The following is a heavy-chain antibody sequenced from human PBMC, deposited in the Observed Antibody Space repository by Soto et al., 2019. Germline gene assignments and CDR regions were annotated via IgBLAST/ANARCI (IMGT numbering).Heavy chain of an antibody. CDR1: GFTFSSYA. J-gene: IGHJ4*02. Sequence: QVQLVESGGGVVQPGRSLRLSCAASGFTFSSYAMHWVRQAPGKGLEWVAVISYDGSNKYYADSVKGRFTISRDNSKITLYLQMNTLRIEDTGVYYCARDYCSSTSCYKGPLDYWGQGTLVTVSS. D-gene: IGHD2-2*02. CDR2: ISYDGSNK. CDR3: ARDYCSSTSCYKGPLDY. V-gene: IGHV3-30-3*01.